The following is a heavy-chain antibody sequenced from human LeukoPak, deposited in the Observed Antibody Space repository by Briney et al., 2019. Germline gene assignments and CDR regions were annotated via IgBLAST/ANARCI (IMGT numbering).Heavy chain of an antibody. CDR3: AKELDTMFFDY. CDR1: GFTFDRYT. Sequence: PGGSLRLSCATSGFTFDRYTIHWVRQALGKGLEWVSLAGWAGGTTYYSDSVRGRFTISRDSGKNSVYLQMNSLTTDDTAFYFCAKELDTMFFDYWGQGALVTVSS. D-gene: IGHD3-10*02. V-gene: IGHV3-43*01. CDR2: AGWAGGTT. J-gene: IGHJ4*02.